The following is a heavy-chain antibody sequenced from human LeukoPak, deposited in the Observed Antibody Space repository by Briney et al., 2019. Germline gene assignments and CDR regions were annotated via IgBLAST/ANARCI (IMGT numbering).Heavy chain of an antibody. CDR1: GGSISSYY. CDR3: ARGDGRGVPLYYFDY. D-gene: IGHD3-10*01. CDR2: IYYSGST. J-gene: IGHJ4*02. V-gene: IGHV4-59*01. Sequence: SETLSVTCTVSGGSISSYYWSWIRQPPGKGLEWIGYIYYSGSTYYNPSLKSRVTISVDTSKNQFSLKLSSVTAADTAVYYCARGDGRGVPLYYFDYWGQGTLVTVSS.